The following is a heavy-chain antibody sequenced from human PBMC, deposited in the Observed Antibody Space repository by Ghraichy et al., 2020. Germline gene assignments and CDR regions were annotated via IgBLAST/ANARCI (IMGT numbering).Heavy chain of an antibody. J-gene: IGHJ4*02. Sequence: GGSLRLSCAASGFTFSSYGMHWVRQAPGKGLEWVAFIRYDGSNKYYADSVKGRFTISRDNSKNTLYLQMNSLRAEDTAVYYCAKDRSVGAWIPTVDYWGQGTLVTVSS. V-gene: IGHV3-30*02. CDR1: GFTFSSYG. D-gene: IGHD1-1*01. CDR3: AKDRSVGAWIPTVDY. CDR2: IRYDGSNK.